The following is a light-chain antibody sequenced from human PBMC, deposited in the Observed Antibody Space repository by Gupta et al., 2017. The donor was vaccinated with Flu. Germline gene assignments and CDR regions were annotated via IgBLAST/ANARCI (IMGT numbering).Light chain of an antibody. J-gene: IGLJ2*01. V-gene: IGLV3-21*02. Sequence: SYVLTQPPSVSVAPGQTARITCGGNNIGSKSVHWYQQKPGQAPVLVVYDGSDRPSGIPERFSGSNSGNTATLTISRGESGDEADYYCQVWDGDTDHHVVFGGGTKLTAL. CDR2: DGS. CDR3: QVWDGDTDHHVV. CDR1: NIGSKS.